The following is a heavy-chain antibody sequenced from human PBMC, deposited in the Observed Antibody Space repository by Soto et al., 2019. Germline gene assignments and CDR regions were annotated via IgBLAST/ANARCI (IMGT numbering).Heavy chain of an antibody. V-gene: IGHV5-51*01. Sequence: GESLKISCQGSGYSFASYWIGWVRQMPRKDLEWMGIIYPGDSDTRYSPSFQGQVTISADKSLRTAYLQWTSLKASDTALYYCARTRSFTLGFYYDGMDVWGQGTTVTV. CDR2: IYPGDSDT. CDR1: GYSFASYW. J-gene: IGHJ6*02. CDR3: ARTRSFTLGFYYDGMDV. D-gene: IGHD6-6*01.